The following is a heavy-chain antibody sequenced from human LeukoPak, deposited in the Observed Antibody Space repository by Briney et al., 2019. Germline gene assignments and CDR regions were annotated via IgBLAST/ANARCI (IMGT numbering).Heavy chain of an antibody. V-gene: IGHV4-38-2*01. D-gene: IGHD1-26*01. CDR2: IYHSGST. CDR1: GYSISSGYY. CDR3: ARHRYHVGAISLGY. Sequence: PSETLSLTCAVSGYSISSGYYWGWIRQPPGKGLEWIGSIYHSGSTYYNPSLKSRVTISVDTSKNQFSLKLSSVTAADTTVYYCARHRYHVGAISLGYWGQGTLVTVSS. J-gene: IGHJ4*02.